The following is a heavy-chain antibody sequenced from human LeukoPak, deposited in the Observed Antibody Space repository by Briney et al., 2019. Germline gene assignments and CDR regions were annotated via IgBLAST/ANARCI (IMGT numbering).Heavy chain of an antibody. CDR1: GNYW. CDR2: INSDGSWT. J-gene: IGHJ3*02. CDR3: ARPLTTVTLTDAFDI. Sequence: GGSLRLSCAASGNYWMHWVRQAPGKGLVWVSHINSDGSWTSYADSVKGRFTISRDNSKNTLYLQMNSLRAEDTAVYSCARPLTTVTLTDAFDIWGQGTMVTVSS. V-gene: IGHV3-74*01. D-gene: IGHD4-17*01.